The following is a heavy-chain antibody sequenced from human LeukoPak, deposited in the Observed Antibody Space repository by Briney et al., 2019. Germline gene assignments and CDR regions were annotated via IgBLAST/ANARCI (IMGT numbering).Heavy chain of an antibody. CDR1: GFTFSSYA. CDR2: ISSNGGST. Sequence: GGSLRLSCAASGFTFSSYAMHWVRQAPGKGLEYVSAISSNGGSTYYADSVKGRFTISRDNSKNTLYLQMGSLRAEDMAVYYCARAYSSGWSAYFDYWGQGTLITVSS. CDR3: ARAYSSGWSAYFDY. J-gene: IGHJ4*02. V-gene: IGHV3-64*02. D-gene: IGHD6-19*01.